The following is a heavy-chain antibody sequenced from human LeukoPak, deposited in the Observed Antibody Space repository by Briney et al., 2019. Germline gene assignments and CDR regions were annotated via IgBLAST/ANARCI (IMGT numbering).Heavy chain of an antibody. Sequence: GGSLRLSCAASGFTFSSYGMHWVRQAPGKGLEWVAVISYDGSNKYYADSVKGRFTISRDNSKNTLYLQMNSLRAEDTAVYYCAKEGGYYDSSGYLFDYWGQGTLVTVSS. CDR2: ISYDGSNK. CDR1: GFTFSSYG. CDR3: AKEGGYYDSSGYLFDY. V-gene: IGHV3-30*18. J-gene: IGHJ4*02. D-gene: IGHD3-22*01.